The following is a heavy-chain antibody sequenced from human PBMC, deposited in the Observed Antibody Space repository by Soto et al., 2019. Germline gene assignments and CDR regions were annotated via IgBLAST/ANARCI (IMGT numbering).Heavy chain of an antibody. D-gene: IGHD2-15*01. Sequence: GGSLRLSCAASGFPFSNAWMNWVRQAPGKGLEWVGRIKIKTDGGTTDYAAPVKGRFTISRDDSKNTLYLQMNSLKTEDTAVYYCTTLGYCSGGSCYSDYYYYGMDVWGQGTTVTVSS. CDR1: GFPFSNAW. J-gene: IGHJ6*02. V-gene: IGHV3-15*07. CDR2: IKIKTDGGTT. CDR3: TTLGYCSGGSCYSDYYYYGMDV.